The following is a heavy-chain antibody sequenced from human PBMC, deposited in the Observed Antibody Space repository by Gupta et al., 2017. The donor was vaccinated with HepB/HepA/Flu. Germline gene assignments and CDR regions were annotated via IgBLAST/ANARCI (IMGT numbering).Heavy chain of an antibody. V-gene: IGHV3-33*01. D-gene: IGHD5-18*01. CDR2: IWYDGSNK. CDR1: GFTFSSYG. CDR3: ARDRSVDTAMGHSDMRHFDY. Sequence: QVQLVESGGGVVQPGRSLRLSCAASGFTFSSYGMHWVRQAPGKGLEWVAVIWYDGSNKYYADSVKGRFTISRDNSKITLYLQMNSLRAEDTAVYYCARDRSVDTAMGHSDMRHFDYWGQGTLVTVSS. J-gene: IGHJ4*02.